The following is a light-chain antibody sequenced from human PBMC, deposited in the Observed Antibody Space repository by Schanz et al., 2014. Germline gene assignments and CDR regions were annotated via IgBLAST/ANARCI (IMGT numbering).Light chain of an antibody. V-gene: IGKV1-5*01. Sequence: GDRVTITCRASQSISSWLAWYQQKPGKAPKLLIYDASSLESGVPSRFSGSGSGTEFTLTISSLQPDDFAAYYCQQYHSYPLTFGGGTMVGIK. CDR1: QSISSW. J-gene: IGKJ4*01. CDR2: DAS. CDR3: QQYHSYPLT.